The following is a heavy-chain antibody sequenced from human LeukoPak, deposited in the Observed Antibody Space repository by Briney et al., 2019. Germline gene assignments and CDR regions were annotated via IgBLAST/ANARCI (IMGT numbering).Heavy chain of an antibody. CDR1: GDSISTYY. Sequence: SSETLSLTCTVSGDSISTYYWSWIRQPPGKGLEWIGYIYYSGTTNYNPSLKSRVTMSVDTSKKQFSLKLSSVTAADTAVYYCARSKYYFDYWGQGTLVTVSS. D-gene: IGHD2/OR15-2a*01. CDR2: IYYSGTT. J-gene: IGHJ4*02. V-gene: IGHV4-59*01. CDR3: ARSKYYFDY.